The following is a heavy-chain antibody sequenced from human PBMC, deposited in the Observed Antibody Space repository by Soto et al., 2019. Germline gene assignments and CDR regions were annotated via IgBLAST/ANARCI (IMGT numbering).Heavy chain of an antibody. CDR3: AVGYCSSTSCYGRFDY. D-gene: IGHD2-2*01. CDR1: GSSISSYY. Sequence: SETLSLTCTVSGSSISSYYWSWIRQPPGKGLEWIGYIYYSGTTNYNPSLKSRVTISVDTSKNQFSLKLSSVTAADTAVYYCAVGYCSSTSCYGRFDYWGQGTLVTVSS. CDR2: IYYSGTT. V-gene: IGHV4-59*01. J-gene: IGHJ4*02.